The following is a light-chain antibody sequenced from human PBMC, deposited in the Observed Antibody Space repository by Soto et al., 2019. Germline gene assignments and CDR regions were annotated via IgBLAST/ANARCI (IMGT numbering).Light chain of an antibody. V-gene: IGKV3-20*01. CDR1: QSVISKY. CDR2: GTS. J-gene: IGKJ3*01. Sequence: DSVLTQSPGTLSLSPGERATLSCRASQSVISKYLAWYQQKPGQPPRVLIYGTSIRATGIPERFSGGGSGTDFTLTITRLESEDFAVYYCQQYGSSLFTFGPGTKVDFK. CDR3: QQYGSSLFT.